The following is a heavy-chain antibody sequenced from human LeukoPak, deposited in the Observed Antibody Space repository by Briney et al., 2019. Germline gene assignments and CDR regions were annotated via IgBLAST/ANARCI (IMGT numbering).Heavy chain of an antibody. V-gene: IGHV3-66*01. J-gene: IGHJ4*02. CDR2: IYSGGPT. CDR3: LVTTRSRGFDY. CDR1: GFTVSSNY. Sequence: PGGSLRLSCAASGFTVSSNYMSWVRQAPGKGLEWVSVIYSGGPTYYADSVKGRFTISRDNPKNSVYLQMSSLRAEDTAVYYCLVTTRSRGFDYWGQGTLVTVSS. D-gene: IGHD1/OR15-1a*01.